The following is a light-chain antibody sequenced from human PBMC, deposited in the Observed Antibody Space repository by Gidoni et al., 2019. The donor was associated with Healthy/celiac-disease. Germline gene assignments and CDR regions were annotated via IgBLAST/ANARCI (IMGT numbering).Light chain of an antibody. CDR1: QSLLHSNGYNY. CDR3: MQARQTPRT. Sequence: DIVMTQSSLSLPVTPGEPASISCRSSQSLLHSNGYNYLDWYLPKPGQSPQLLIYLGSNRASGVPDRFSGSVSGTDFTLKISRVEAEDVGVYYCMQARQTPRTFGQGTKVEIK. J-gene: IGKJ1*01. CDR2: LGS. V-gene: IGKV2-28*01.